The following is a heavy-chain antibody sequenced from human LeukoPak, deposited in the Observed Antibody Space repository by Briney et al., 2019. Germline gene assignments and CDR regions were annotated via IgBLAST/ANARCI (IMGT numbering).Heavy chain of an antibody. J-gene: IGHJ5*02. V-gene: IGHV4-59*08. CDR2: IYHSGST. CDR3: ARGEKSNWFDP. CDR1: GGSISSHY. D-gene: IGHD3-10*01. Sequence: PSETLSLTCTVSGGSISSHYWSWIRQPPGKGLEWIGSIYHSGSTYYNPSLKSRVTISVDTSKNQFSLKLSSVTAADTAVYYCARGEKSNWFDPWGQGTLVTVSS.